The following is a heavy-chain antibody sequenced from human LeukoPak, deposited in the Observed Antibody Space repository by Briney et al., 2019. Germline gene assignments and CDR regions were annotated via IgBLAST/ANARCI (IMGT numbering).Heavy chain of an antibody. CDR2: IYTSGST. CDR1: GGSISSYY. CDR3: ARDGWFGELLDY. D-gene: IGHD3-10*01. Sequence: KPSETLSLTCTVSGGSISSYYWSWIRQPAGKGLEWIGRIYTSGSTNYNPSLKSRVTMSIETSKNQFSLKLSSVTAADTAVYYCARDGWFGELLDYWGQGTLVIVSS. V-gene: IGHV4-4*07. J-gene: IGHJ4*02.